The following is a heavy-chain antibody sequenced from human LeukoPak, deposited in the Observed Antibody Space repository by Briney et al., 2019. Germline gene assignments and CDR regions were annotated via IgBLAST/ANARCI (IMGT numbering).Heavy chain of an antibody. CDR1: GYTFTDYY. CDR3: ATITMVRGVSYYFDY. Sequence: ASVKISCKVSGYTFTDYYMHWVQQAPGKGLEWMGLADPEDGETIYAEKFQGRVTITADTSTDTAYMELSSLRSEDTAVYYCATITMVRGVSYYFDYWGQGTLVTVSS. J-gene: IGHJ4*02. V-gene: IGHV1-69-2*01. D-gene: IGHD3-10*01. CDR2: ADPEDGET.